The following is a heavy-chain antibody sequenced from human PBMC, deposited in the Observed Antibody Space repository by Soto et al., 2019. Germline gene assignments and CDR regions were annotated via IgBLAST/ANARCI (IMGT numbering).Heavy chain of an antibody. Sequence: QVQLVQSRAEVKKPGSSVTVSCKASGGTFRSYAIGWVRKAPGQGLEWMGGIIPIFGTLNNAQKSQGRVSITADESTGTAYLELSSLRSDDTAVYYCAGGLRYDTLMGWGQGTLVTVSS. CDR1: GGTFRSYA. CDR2: IIPIFGTL. V-gene: IGHV1-69*12. D-gene: IGHD1-20*01. CDR3: AGGLRYDTLMG. J-gene: IGHJ4*02.